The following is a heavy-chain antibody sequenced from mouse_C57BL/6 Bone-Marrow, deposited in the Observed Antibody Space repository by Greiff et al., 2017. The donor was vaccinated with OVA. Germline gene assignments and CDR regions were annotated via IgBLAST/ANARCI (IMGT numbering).Heavy chain of an antibody. Sequence: EVQRVESGPELVKPGASVQISCKASGYSFTDYNMNWVNQSNGKSLEWIGVINPNYGTTSYNQKFKGKATLTVDQSSSTAYMQLNSLTSEDSAVYYCARSYSNYEFAYWGQGTLVTVSA. J-gene: IGHJ3*01. CDR2: INPNYGTT. V-gene: IGHV1-39*01. CDR1: GYSFTDYN. CDR3: ARSYSNYEFAY. D-gene: IGHD2-5*01.